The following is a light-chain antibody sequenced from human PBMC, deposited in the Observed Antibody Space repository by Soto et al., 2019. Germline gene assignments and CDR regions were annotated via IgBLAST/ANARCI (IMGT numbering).Light chain of an antibody. J-gene: IGLJ1*01. CDR1: KSDIVVYDF. CDR3: KSYAGSNAYV. V-gene: IGLV2-8*01. CDR2: EVV. Sequence: QSALTQPPSASGSPGQSVTISCTGTKSDIVVYDFVSWYQHHPGKSPRLIIYEVVQRPSGVTDRFSGSKSGNTASLTVSGLQAADEADYFCKSYAGSNAYVFGSGNQVTV.